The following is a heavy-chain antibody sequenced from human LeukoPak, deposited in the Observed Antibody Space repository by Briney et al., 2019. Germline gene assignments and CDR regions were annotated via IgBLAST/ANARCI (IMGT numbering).Heavy chain of an antibody. Sequence: SENLSLTCAVYGGSFSGYYWSWIRQPPGKGLEWIGEINHSGSTNYNPSLKSRVTISVDTSKNQFSLKLSSVTAADTAVYYCARSPAATRFDYWGQGTLVTVSS. J-gene: IGHJ4*02. V-gene: IGHV4-34*01. CDR2: INHSGST. D-gene: IGHD6-13*01. CDR3: ARSPAATRFDY. CDR1: GGSFSGYY.